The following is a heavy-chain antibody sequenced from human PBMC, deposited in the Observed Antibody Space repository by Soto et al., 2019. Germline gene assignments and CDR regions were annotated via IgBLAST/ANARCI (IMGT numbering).Heavy chain of an antibody. CDR1: GFTFSSFA. D-gene: IGHD7-27*01. CDR3: AKDRELNWGVRWYFDL. CDR2: ISGSGGST. V-gene: IGHV3-23*01. J-gene: IGHJ2*01. Sequence: PGGSLRLSCAASGFTFSSFAMSWVRQTPGKGLEWVSAISGSGGSTYSADSVKGRFTISRDNSKNTLYLQMNSLRAEDTAVYYCAKDRELNWGVRWYFDLWGRGTLVTVS.